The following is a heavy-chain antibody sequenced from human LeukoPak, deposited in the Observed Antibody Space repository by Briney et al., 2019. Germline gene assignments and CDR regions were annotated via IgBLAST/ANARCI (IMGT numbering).Heavy chain of an antibody. V-gene: IGHV1-69*04. Sequence: SVKVSCKASGGTFSSYAISWVPQAPGQGLEWMGRIIPILGIANYAQKFQGRVTITADKSTSTAYMELSSLRSEDTAVYYCARDRNYGDYRSVLDYWGQGTLVTVSS. D-gene: IGHD4-17*01. J-gene: IGHJ4*02. CDR3: ARDRNYGDYRSVLDY. CDR1: GGTFSSYA. CDR2: IIPILGIA.